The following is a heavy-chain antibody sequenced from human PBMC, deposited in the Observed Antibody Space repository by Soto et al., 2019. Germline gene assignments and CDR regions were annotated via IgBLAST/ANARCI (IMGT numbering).Heavy chain of an antibody. CDR3: AGRMSVAGEYYFDY. CDR1: GDSISSGTYY. Sequence: SETLSLTCTVSGDSISSGTYYWGWIRQPPGKGLEWIGTIYYSTNTYYNPSLKSRVTISVDTSKNQLSLKLSSVSASDTAVYYCAGRMSVAGEYYFDYWGQGALVTSPQ. D-gene: IGHD6-19*01. CDR2: IYYSTNT. V-gene: IGHV4-39*01. J-gene: IGHJ4*02.